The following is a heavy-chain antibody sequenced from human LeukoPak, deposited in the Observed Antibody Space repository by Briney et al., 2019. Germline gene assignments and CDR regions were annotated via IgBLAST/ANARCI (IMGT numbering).Heavy chain of an antibody. CDR2: ISSSGSTI. CDR1: GFTFSSYE. Sequence: GGSLRLSCAASGFTFSSYEMNWVRQAPGKGLEWVSYISSSGSTIYYADSVKGRFTISRDNAKNSLYVQMHSLRAEDTAVYYCARAFCVGDCFVLHIYFDSWGLGTLVTVSS. D-gene: IGHD2-21*02. CDR3: ARAFCVGDCFVLHIYFDS. J-gene: IGHJ4*02. V-gene: IGHV3-48*03.